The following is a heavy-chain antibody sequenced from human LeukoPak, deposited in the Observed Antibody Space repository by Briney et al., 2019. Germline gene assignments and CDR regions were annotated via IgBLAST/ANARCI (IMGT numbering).Heavy chain of an antibody. J-gene: IGHJ4*02. Sequence: SLKVSCKASGCTFSSYAISWVRQAPGQGLEWMGTIIPILGIANYAQKFQGRVTITADKSTSTAYMELSSLRSEDTAVYYCARDLVATTNVWDYWGQGTLVTVSS. V-gene: IGHV1-69*04. CDR3: ARDLVATTNVWDY. CDR1: GCTFSSYA. D-gene: IGHD5-12*01. CDR2: IIPILGIA.